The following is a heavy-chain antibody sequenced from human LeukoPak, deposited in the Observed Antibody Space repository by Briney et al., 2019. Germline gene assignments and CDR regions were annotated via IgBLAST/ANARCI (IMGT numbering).Heavy chain of an antibody. CDR2: IYTSGST. CDR3: AREDSSQYTYYYYYYYMDV. J-gene: IGHJ6*03. Sequence: SETLSLTCTVSGGSISSGSYYWSWIRQPAGKGLEWIGRIYTSGSTNYNPSLKSRVTVSVDTSKNQFSLKLSSVTAADTAVYYCAREDSSQYTYYYYYYYMDVWGKGTTVTVSS. D-gene: IGHD5-18*01. CDR1: GGSISSGSYY. V-gene: IGHV4-61*02.